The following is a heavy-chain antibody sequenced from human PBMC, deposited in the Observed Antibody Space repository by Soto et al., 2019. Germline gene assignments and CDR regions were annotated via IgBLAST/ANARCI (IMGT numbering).Heavy chain of an antibody. J-gene: IGHJ5*02. CDR2: IKEDGSAK. CDR1: GFTFTKAW. D-gene: IGHD1-1*01. V-gene: IGHV3-7*01. Sequence: PGGSLRLSCAASGFTFTKAWMNWVRQAPGKGLEWVANIKEDGSAKYYADAVKGRFTLSRDNVENSLYLQMNSLRAEDTAVYYCARDGDGYPAWGQGTLVTVSS. CDR3: ARDGDGYPA.